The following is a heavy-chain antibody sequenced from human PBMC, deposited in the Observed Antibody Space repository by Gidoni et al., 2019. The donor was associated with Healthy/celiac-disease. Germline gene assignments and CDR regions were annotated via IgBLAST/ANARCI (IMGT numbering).Heavy chain of an antibody. Sequence: QVQLVESGGGVVQPGRSLRLPCAASGFNVSKSVFHWVRQAPGKGLEWVATISNVGSQEYYADSVKGRFTVSRDNSKNTLCLQINSLRPEDTAVFYCVYGSDWHKRGFASWGQGTLVTVSS. CDR2: ISNVGSQE. CDR1: GFNVSKSV. V-gene: IGHV3-30-3*01. J-gene: IGHJ4*02. CDR3: VYGSDWHKRGFAS. D-gene: IGHD2-21*02.